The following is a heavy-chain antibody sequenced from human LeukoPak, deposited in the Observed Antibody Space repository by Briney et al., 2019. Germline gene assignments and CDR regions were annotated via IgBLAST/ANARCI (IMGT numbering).Heavy chain of an antibody. CDR3: ARHEGNWFDP. CDR1: GFTFSNYW. Sequence: GGSLRLSCAASGFTFSNYWMSWVRQAPGKGLEWVANIKQHGSEKYYVDSVKGRFTISRDNAENSVYLQMNSLRAEDTAIYYCARHEGNWFDPWGQGTLVTVSS. J-gene: IGHJ5*02. CDR2: IKQHGSEK. V-gene: IGHV3-7*01.